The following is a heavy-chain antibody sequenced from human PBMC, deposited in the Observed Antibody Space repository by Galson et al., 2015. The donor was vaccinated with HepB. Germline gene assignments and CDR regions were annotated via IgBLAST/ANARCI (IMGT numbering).Heavy chain of an antibody. D-gene: IGHD3-22*01. J-gene: IGHJ3*02. V-gene: IGHV3-9*01. CDR2: ISWNSGSI. CDR3: AKAPYYYDSSGYSGDDAFDI. CDR1: GFTFDDYA. Sequence: SLRLSCAASGFTFDDYAMHWVRQAPGKGLEWVSGISWNSGSIGYADSVKGRFTISRDNAKNSLYLQMNSLRAEDTALYYCAKAPYYYDSSGYSGDDAFDIWGQGTMVTVSS.